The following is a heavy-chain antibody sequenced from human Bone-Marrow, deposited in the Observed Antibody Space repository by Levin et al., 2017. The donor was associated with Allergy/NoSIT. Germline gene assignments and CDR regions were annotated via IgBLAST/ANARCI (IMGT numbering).Heavy chain of an antibody. CDR3: AKDMEGYYYDSSGYYPFDY. V-gene: IGHV3-23*01. CDR1: GFTFSSYA. Sequence: GGSLRLSCAASGFTFSSYAMSWVRQAPGKGLEWVSAISGSGGSTYYADSVKGRFTISRDNSKNTLYLQMNSLRAEDTAVYYCAKDMEGYYYDSSGYYPFDYWGQGTLVTVSS. D-gene: IGHD3-22*01. J-gene: IGHJ4*02. CDR2: ISGSGGST.